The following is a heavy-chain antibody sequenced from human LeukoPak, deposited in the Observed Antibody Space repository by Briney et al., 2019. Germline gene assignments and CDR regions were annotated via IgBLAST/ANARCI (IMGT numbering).Heavy chain of an antibody. CDR2: ISYDGSNK. D-gene: IGHD3-22*01. J-gene: IGHJ5*02. CDR1: GFTFSSYA. CDR3: AREVGIVVVTRWFDP. V-gene: IGHV3-30-3*01. Sequence: GGSLRLSCAASGFTFSSYAMHWVRQAPGKGLEWVAVISYDGSNKYYADSVKGRFTISRDNSKNTLYLQMNSLRAEDTAVYYCAREVGIVVVTRWFDPWGQGTLVTVSS.